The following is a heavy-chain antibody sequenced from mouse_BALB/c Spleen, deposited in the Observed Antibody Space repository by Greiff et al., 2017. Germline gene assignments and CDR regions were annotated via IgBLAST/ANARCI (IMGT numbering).Heavy chain of an antibody. CDR1: GFTFSSYG. CDR2: ISSGGSYT. Sequence: EVKLQESGGDLVKPGGSLKLSCAASGFTFSSYGMSWVRQTPDKRLEWVATISSGGSYTYYPDSVKGRFTISRDNAKNTLYLQMSSLKSEDTAMYYCARQGITTVVATYDYFDYWGQGTTLTVSS. J-gene: IGHJ2*01. V-gene: IGHV5-6*01. CDR3: ARQGITTVVATYDYFDY. D-gene: IGHD1-1*01.